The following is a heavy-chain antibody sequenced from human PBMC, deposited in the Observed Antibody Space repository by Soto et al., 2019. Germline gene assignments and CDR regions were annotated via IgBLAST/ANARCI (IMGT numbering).Heavy chain of an antibody. Sequence: ASVKVSCKASGYTFTSYGISWVRQAPGQGLEWMGWISAYNGNTNYAQKLQGRVTMTTDTSTSTAYMELRSLRSDDTAVYYCARDSWVRGVIIHDAFAIWGQGTMVTVSS. D-gene: IGHD3-10*01. CDR3: ARDSWVRGVIIHDAFAI. CDR2: ISAYNGNT. V-gene: IGHV1-18*01. CDR1: GYTFTSYG. J-gene: IGHJ3*02.